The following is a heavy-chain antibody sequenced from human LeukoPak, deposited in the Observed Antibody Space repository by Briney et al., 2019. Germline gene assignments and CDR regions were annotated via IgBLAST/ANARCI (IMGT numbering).Heavy chain of an antibody. D-gene: IGHD6-19*01. CDR3: ARSRGAGPGAYFDY. J-gene: IGHJ4*02. CDR2: ISNSGGYT. CDR1: EFSFVVDY. V-gene: IGHV3-11*03. Sequence: GPSHILPCPVAEFSFVVDYMSSIRQAPRQGLEWDLFISNSGGYTNYADSVASRFTISRDNAENSLYLQMNSVRAEDTAVYYCARSRGAGPGAYFDYWGQGTLVTVTS.